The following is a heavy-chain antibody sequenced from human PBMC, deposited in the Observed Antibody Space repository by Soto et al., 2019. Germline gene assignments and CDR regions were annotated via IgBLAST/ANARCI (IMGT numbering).Heavy chain of an antibody. CDR1: GFTFSSYW. D-gene: IGHD5-18*01. CDR3: VIHSWNY. Sequence: GGSLRLSCAASGFTFSSYWMHWVRQAPGKGLVWVSRINSDGSSTNYADSLKGRFTISRDNAKNTLYLQMNSLWSEDTAVYYRVIHSWNYWGQATLVTASS. CDR2: INSDGSST. V-gene: IGHV3-74*01. J-gene: IGHJ4*02.